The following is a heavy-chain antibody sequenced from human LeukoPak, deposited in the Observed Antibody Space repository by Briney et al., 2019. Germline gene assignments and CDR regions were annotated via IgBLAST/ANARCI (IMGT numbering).Heavy chain of an antibody. CDR3: ARFGYSDAFDI. CDR1: GGSISSYY. J-gene: IGHJ3*02. Sequence: SETLPLTCTVSGGSISSYYWSWIRQPAGKGREWIGRIYTSGSTNYNPSLKSRVTMSLDTSKNQFSLKLSSVTAADTAVYYCARFGYSDAFDIWGQGTMVTVSS. D-gene: IGHD5-18*01. CDR2: IYTSGST. V-gene: IGHV4-4*07.